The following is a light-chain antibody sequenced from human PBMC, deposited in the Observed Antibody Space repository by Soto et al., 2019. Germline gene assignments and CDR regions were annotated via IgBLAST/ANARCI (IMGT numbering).Light chain of an antibody. CDR1: QSVSSNY. CDR2: GAS. J-gene: IGKJ5*01. CDR3: QQYSKSPIT. Sequence: EIVMTQSPATLSVSPGGRATLSCRASQSVSSNYLAWYQQKPGQAPRLLISGASRRATGIPDRFSGSGSGTDFTLTISSLQPEDFAVYSCQQYSKSPITFGQGTRLEIK. V-gene: IGKV3-20*01.